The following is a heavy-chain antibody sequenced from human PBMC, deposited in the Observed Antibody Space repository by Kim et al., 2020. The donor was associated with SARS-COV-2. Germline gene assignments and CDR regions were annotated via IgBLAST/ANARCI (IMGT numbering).Heavy chain of an antibody. CDR2: ISAYNGNT. D-gene: IGHD3-22*01. V-gene: IGHV1-18*01. J-gene: IGHJ5*02. Sequence: ASVKVSCKASGYTFTSYGISWVRQAPGQGLEWMGWISAYNGNTNYAQKLQGRVTMTTDTSTSTAYMELRSLRSDDTAVYYCARSTDYYDSSGYLDPWGQGTLVTVSS. CDR1: GYTFTSYG. CDR3: ARSTDYYDSSGYLDP.